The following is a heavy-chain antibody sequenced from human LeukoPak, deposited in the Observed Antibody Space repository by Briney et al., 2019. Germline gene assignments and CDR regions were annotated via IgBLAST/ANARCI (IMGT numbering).Heavy chain of an antibody. D-gene: IGHD6-19*01. CDR1: GYTFTSYD. V-gene: IGHV1-18*01. J-gene: IGHJ4*02. CDR2: ISAYNGNT. CDR3: ARDSSGWYKES. Sequence: ASVKVSCKASGYTFTSYDINWVRQATGQGLEWMGWISAYNGNTNYAQKLQGRVTMTTDTSTSTAYMELRSLRSDDTAVYYCARDSSGWYKESWGQGTLVTVSS.